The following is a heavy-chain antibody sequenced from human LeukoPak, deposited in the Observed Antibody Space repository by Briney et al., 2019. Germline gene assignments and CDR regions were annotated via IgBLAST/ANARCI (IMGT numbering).Heavy chain of an antibody. J-gene: IGHJ6*02. CDR3: AKDLEGRVVVPARFYYAMDV. Sequence: GGSLRLSCAASGFTFSSYAMTWVRQAPGKGLEWVALMSYNGGDEYYAGSVQGRFTISRDNSKNTLFLQVNRLRPEDTAVYYCAKDLEGRVVVPARFYYAMDVWGQGTTVSVSS. D-gene: IGHD2-2*01. CDR2: MSYNGGDE. V-gene: IGHV3-30*18. CDR1: GFTFSSYA.